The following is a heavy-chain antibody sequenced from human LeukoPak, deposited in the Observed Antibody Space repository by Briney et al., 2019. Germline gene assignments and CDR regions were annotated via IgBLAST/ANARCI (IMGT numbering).Heavy chain of an antibody. V-gene: IGHV4-31*03. Sequence: SETLSLTCTVSGGSISSGGYYWSWIRQHPGKGLEWIGYSYYSGSTYYNPSLKSRVTISVDTSKNQLSLQLSSVTAADTAVYYCARAATTDYFDYWGQGTLVTVSS. CDR2: SYYSGST. CDR1: GGSISSGGYY. J-gene: IGHJ4*02. CDR3: ARAATTDYFDY. D-gene: IGHD5-12*01.